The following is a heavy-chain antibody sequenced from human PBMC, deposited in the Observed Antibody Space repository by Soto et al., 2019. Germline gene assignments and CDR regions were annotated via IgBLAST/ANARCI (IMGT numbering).Heavy chain of an antibody. D-gene: IGHD3-10*01. CDR3: ASLMSSGYYYRMDV. CDR2: IIPILGIA. V-gene: IGHV1-69*02. J-gene: IGHJ6*02. Sequence: QVQLVQSGAEVKKPGSSVKVSCKASGGTFSSYTISWVRQAPGQGLEWMGRIIPILGIANYAQKFQGRVTITADKSPSTAYMDLSSLRSEDTAVYYCASLMSSGYYYRMDVWGQGTTVTVSS. CDR1: GGTFSSYT.